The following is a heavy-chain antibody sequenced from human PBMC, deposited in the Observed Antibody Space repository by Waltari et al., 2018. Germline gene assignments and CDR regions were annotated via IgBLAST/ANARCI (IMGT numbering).Heavy chain of an antibody. CDR2: IYSVGRT. CDR1: GLSVSSNY. J-gene: IGHJ4*02. Sequence: EVQLVESGGGLIQPGGSLRLSCAAAGLSVSSNYIRWARQAPGKGLEWVSAIYSVGRTNYADSVKGRFTISRDNSKNTVYLQMNSLRTEDTAVYFCVRIITGDRDYWGQGTLVTVSS. D-gene: IGHD7-27*01. CDR3: VRIITGDRDY. V-gene: IGHV3-53*01.